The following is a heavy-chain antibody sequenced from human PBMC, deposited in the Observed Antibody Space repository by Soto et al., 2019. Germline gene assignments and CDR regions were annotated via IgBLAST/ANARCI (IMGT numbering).Heavy chain of an antibody. CDR2: ISGSGAST. D-gene: IGHD1-26*01. CDR3: SKWESNGSYSYYFDY. J-gene: IGHJ4*02. V-gene: IGHV3-23*01. CDR1: GFTFSSYA. Sequence: GGSLRLSCAASGFTFSSYAMSWVRQAPGKGLEWVSAISGSGASTNYPDSVKGRFTIYRDNSKNTLYLQMNSLRAEDMAVYYCSKWESNGSYSYYFDYWGQGTLVTVSS.